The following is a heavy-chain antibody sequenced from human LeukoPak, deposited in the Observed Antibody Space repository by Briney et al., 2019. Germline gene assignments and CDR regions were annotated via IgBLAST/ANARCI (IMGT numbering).Heavy chain of an antibody. D-gene: IGHD6-19*01. Sequence: PSETLSLTCTVSGGSISSSSYYWGWIRQPTGTGLEWIGRIYTSGSTNYNPSLKSRVTMSVDTSKNQFSLKLSSVTAADTAVYYCARAWSSGWYVGAFDIWGQGTMVTVSS. CDR2: IYTSGST. CDR1: GGSISSSSYY. J-gene: IGHJ3*02. V-gene: IGHV4-61*02. CDR3: ARAWSSGWYVGAFDI.